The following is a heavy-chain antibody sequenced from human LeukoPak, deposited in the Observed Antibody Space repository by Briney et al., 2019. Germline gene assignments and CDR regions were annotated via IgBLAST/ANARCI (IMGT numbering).Heavy chain of an antibody. J-gene: IGHJ3*02. CDR3: ARATMIVNDAFDI. V-gene: IGHV3-7*05. Sequence: GGSLRLSCEASGFSFSSDWMDWVRQAPGKGLEWVANIKQDGSEKYFVDSVKGRFTISRDNAKNSLYLQMNSLRAEDTAVYYCARATMIVNDAFDIWGQGTMVTVSS. D-gene: IGHD3-22*01. CDR1: GFSFSSDW. CDR2: IKQDGSEK.